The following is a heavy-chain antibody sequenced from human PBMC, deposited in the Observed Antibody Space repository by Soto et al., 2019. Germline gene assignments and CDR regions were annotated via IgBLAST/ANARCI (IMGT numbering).Heavy chain of an antibody. CDR2: ISYDTTKT. J-gene: IGHJ6*02. Sequence: GGSLRLSCAGSGFTFAKFGMHWVRQAPGKGLEWVALISYDTTKTYYADSVKGRFTISRDNSVSTLYLQMNSLGAEDSAVYYCARDQVHEWNEHYWYGMDVWGQGTTVTVSS. V-gene: IGHV3-30*03. CDR3: ARDQVHEWNEHYWYGMDV. D-gene: IGHD1-1*01. CDR1: GFTFAKFG.